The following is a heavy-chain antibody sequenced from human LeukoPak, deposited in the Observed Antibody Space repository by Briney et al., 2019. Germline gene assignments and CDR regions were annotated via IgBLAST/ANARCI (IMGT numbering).Heavy chain of an antibody. J-gene: IGHJ4*02. CDR3: ARRKTGSPYDY. CDR1: GFTVSSNY. V-gene: IGHV3-53*01. D-gene: IGHD1-1*01. CDR2: IYSGGST. Sequence: GGSLRLSCAASGFTVSSNYMSWVRQAPGKGLEWVSVIYSGGSTYYADSVKGRFTISRDNSKNTLYLQMNSLRPEDTAVYYCARRKTGSPYDYWGQGTLVTVSS.